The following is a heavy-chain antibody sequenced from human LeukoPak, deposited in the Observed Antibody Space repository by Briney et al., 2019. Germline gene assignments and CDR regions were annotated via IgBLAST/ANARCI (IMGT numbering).Heavy chain of an antibody. CDR2: VSGSGGST. V-gene: IGHV3-23*01. Sequence: GGSLRLSCAASGFTFSSYAMTWVRQAPGKGLEWVSSVSGSGGSTSYADSVKGRFTISRDNSMNTLFLQMNSLRPEDTAVYYCAKGGIQLWYYLDYWGQGTLVTVPS. CDR3: AKGGIQLWYYLDY. CDR1: GFTFSSYA. J-gene: IGHJ4*02. D-gene: IGHD5-18*01.